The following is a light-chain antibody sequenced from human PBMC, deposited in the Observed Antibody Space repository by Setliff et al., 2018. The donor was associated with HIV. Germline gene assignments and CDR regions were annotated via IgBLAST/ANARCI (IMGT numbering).Light chain of an antibody. V-gene: IGLV1-40*01. CDR3: QSYDSGLGV. CDR2: DNT. CDR1: SSNIGAGYD. Sequence: QSVLTQPPSLSGAPGQRVTISCIGTSSNIGAGYDVHWYQQLPGTAPKLLIYDNTNRPSGVPDRFSGSNSGTSASLAITGLQAEDEADYYCQSYDSGLGVFGTGTKVTVL. J-gene: IGLJ1*01.